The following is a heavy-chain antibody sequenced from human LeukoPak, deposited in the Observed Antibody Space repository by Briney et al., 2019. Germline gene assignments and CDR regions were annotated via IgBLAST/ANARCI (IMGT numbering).Heavy chain of an antibody. J-gene: IGHJ4*02. CDR3: ARAAGGTSRDY. CDR1: GFTFDEYG. CDR2: IKDDGSDK. D-gene: IGHD1-26*01. Sequence: GGTLRLSCAASGFTFDEYGMSWVRQAPGKGLEWVANIKDDGSDKYYVDSVKGRFTISRDNAKNSLYLQMNSLRDDDTAVYYCARAAGGTSRDYWGQGTLVTVSS. V-gene: IGHV3-7*01.